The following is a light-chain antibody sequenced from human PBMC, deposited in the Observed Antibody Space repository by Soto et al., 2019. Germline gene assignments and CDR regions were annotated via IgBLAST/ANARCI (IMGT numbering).Light chain of an antibody. J-gene: IGKJ1*01. V-gene: IGKV1-5*03. CDR2: KAS. CDR1: QTISSW. Sequence: DIQMTQSPSTLSGSVGDRVTIPCRASQTISSWLAWYQQKPGKAPKLLIYKASTLKSGVPSRFSGSGSGTDFTLTISCLQSEDFATYYCQQYYSYPWTFGQGTKVDIK. CDR3: QQYYSYPWT.